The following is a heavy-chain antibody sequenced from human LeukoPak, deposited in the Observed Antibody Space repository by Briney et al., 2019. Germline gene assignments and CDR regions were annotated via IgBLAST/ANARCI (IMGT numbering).Heavy chain of an antibody. J-gene: IGHJ4*02. CDR2: IYTSGST. Sequence: PSETLSLTCTVSGGCISSASYYWSWIRQPAGKGLEWIGRIYTSGSTNYNPSLKSRVTISVDTSKNQFSLKLSSVTAADTAVYYCAMRERLAAAFDYWGQGTLVTVSS. D-gene: IGHD6-13*01. V-gene: IGHV4-61*02. CDR1: GGCISSASYY. CDR3: AMRERLAAAFDY.